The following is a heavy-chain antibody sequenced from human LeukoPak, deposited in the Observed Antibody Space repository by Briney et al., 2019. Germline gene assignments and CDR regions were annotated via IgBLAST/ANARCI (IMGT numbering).Heavy chain of an antibody. Sequence: SVKVSCKASGYTFTGYYMHWVRQAPGQGLEWMGWINPNSGGTNYAQKFQGRVTMTRDTSISTAYMELSRLRSDDTAVYYCARAMTTVTLGDYCGQGTLVTVSS. CDR1: GYTFTGYY. V-gene: IGHV1-2*02. CDR2: INPNSGGT. D-gene: IGHD4-17*01. CDR3: ARAMTTVTLGDY. J-gene: IGHJ4*02.